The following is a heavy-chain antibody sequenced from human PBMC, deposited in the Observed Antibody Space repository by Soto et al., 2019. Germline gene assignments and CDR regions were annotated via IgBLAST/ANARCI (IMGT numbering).Heavy chain of an antibody. CDR3: ARGISYYYDSSGPTTFDY. CDR2: INHSGST. Sequence: SETLSLTCAVYGGSFSGYYWSWIRQPPGKGLEWIGEINHSGSTNYNPSLKSRVTISVDTSKNQFSLKLSSVTAADTAVYYCARGISYYYDSSGPTTFDYWGQGTLVTVSS. J-gene: IGHJ4*02. CDR1: GGSFSGYY. V-gene: IGHV4-34*01. D-gene: IGHD3-22*01.